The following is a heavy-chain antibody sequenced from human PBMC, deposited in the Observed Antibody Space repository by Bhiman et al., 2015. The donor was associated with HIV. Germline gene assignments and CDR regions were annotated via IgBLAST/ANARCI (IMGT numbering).Heavy chain of an antibody. CDR2: IKQDGSEK. D-gene: IGHD3-10*01. CDR1: GFTFSTYC. Sequence: EVQLVESGGGLVHPGGSLRLSCAASGFTFSTYCMTWVRQAPGKGLEWVANIKQDGSEKYYVDSVKGRFTISRDNAQNSLYLQMNSLRAEDTAVYYCARDLEYGSGRALFDYWGQGTLVTVSS. CDR3: ARDLEYGSGRALFDY. J-gene: IGHJ4*02. V-gene: IGHV3-7*05.